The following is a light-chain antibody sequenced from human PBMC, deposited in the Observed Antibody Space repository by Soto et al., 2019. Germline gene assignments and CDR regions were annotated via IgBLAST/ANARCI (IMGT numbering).Light chain of an antibody. CDR2: GAS. J-gene: IGKJ1*01. Sequence: EIVLTQSPGTLSLSPGERATLSCRASRSVSSTYLAWYQQKPGQAPRPLIYGASSRATGIPDRFSGSGSGTDFTLTISRLEPEDFAVYYCQQYGSSPPWTFGQGTKVEIK. CDR1: RSVSSTY. V-gene: IGKV3-20*01. CDR3: QQYGSSPPWT.